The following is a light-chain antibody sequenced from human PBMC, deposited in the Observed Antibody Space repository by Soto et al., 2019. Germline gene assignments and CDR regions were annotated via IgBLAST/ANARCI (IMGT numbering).Light chain of an antibody. CDR1: SSDDGGYNY. Sequence: QSALAQPASVSGSPGQSITMSCTGTSSDDGGYNYVSWYQQHPGKAPKLMIYDVSNRPSGVSNRFSGSKSGNTASLTISGLQAEDEADYYCSSYTSSSTPVVFGGGTKVTVL. V-gene: IGLV2-14*01. CDR3: SSYTSSSTPVV. CDR2: DVS. J-gene: IGLJ2*01.